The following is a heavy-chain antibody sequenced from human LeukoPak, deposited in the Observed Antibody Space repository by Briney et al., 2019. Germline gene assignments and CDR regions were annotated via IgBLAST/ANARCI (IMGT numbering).Heavy chain of an antibody. Sequence: GGSLRLSCTASGFTFGDYAMSWFRQAPGKGLEWVGFIRSKAYGGATEYAASVKGRFTISRDDSKSIAYLQMNSLKTEDTAVYYCHYYDSSGYPPERYFDYWGQGTLVTVSS. CDR1: GFTFGDYA. J-gene: IGHJ4*02. D-gene: IGHD3-22*01. CDR2: IRSKAYGGAT. CDR3: HYYDSSGYPPERYFDY. V-gene: IGHV3-49*03.